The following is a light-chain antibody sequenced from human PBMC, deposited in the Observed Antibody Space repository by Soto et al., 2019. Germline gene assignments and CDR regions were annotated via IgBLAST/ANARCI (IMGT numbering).Light chain of an antibody. CDR2: EVT. CDR3: SSHTSGSTRV. Sequence: QPVLTHPASVSRSPGQSLAISCTGTSDNVGGYDYVSWYQQHTDKAPKLMIYEVTNRPAWVSNRFSGSKSGNTASLTISGLQPEDEADYYCSSHTSGSTRVFGSGTKVTVL. J-gene: IGLJ1*01. CDR1: SDNVGGYDY. V-gene: IGLV2-14*01.